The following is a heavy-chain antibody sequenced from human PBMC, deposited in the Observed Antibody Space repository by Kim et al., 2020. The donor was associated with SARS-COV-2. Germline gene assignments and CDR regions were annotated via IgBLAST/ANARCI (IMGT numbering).Heavy chain of an antibody. D-gene: IGHD3-10*01. J-gene: IGHJ6*02. Sequence: GGSLRLSCAASGFTFSTYAMHWVRQAPGKGLEWVAVISYDGSDKYYADSVKGRFTISRDNSKNTLYLQMNSLRAEDTAVYYCARRMAYYYGSGSPGYGMDVWGQGTTVTVSS. CDR3: ARRMAYYYGSGSPGYGMDV. CDR2: ISYDGSDK. CDR1: GFTFSTYA. V-gene: IGHV3-30*04.